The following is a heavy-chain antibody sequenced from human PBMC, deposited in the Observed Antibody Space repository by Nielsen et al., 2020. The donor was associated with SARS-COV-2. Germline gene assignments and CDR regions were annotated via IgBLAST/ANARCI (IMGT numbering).Heavy chain of an antibody. D-gene: IGHD6-13*01. V-gene: IGHV3-33*08. CDR2: IWYDGSNK. CDR1: GFTFDDYA. Sequence: GESLKISCAASGFTFDDYAMHWVRQAPGKGLEWVAVIWYDGSNKYYADSVKGRFTISRDNSKNTLYLQMNSLRAEDTAVYYCASIAAADTTSYYYYGMDVWGQGTTVTVSS. CDR3: ASIAAADTTSYYYYGMDV. J-gene: IGHJ6*02.